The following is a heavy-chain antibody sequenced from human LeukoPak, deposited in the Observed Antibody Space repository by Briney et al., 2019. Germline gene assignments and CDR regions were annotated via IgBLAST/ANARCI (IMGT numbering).Heavy chain of an antibody. J-gene: IGHJ4*02. CDR3: TRMTTGHDY. CDR2: INHSGYT. CDR1: GVSFNDYY. Sequence: SETLSLTCAVSGVSFNDYYWSWVRKPPGKGLEWIGEINHSGYTNDSPSLKSRVTLSIDTSRKQFSLNLRSVTVADTGIYYCTRMTTGHDYWGQGTLVTVSS. V-gene: IGHV4-34*01. D-gene: IGHD4-17*01.